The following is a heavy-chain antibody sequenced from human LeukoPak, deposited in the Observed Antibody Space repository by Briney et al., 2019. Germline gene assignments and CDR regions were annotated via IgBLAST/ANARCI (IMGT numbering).Heavy chain of an antibody. CDR3: AREDSSSWYVSGYYFDY. Sequence: SQTLSLTCAISGDSVSSNSAAWNWIRQSPSRGLEWLGRTYYRSKWYNDYAVSVKSRITINPDTSKNQFSLQLSSVTPEDTAVYYCAREDSSSWYVSGYYFDYWGQGTLVTVSS. V-gene: IGHV6-1*01. D-gene: IGHD6-13*01. J-gene: IGHJ4*02. CDR1: GDSVSSNSAA. CDR2: TYYRSKWYN.